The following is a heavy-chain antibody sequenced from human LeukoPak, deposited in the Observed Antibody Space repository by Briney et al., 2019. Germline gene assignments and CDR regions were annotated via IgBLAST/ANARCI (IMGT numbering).Heavy chain of an antibody. V-gene: IGHV4-34*01. CDR3: ARDLISGYRGNRFDP. Sequence: SETLSLTCAVYGGSFSGYYWSWIRQSPGKGLEWIGEINHSGSTNYNPSLKSRVTISVDTSKNQFSLNLRSVTAADTAVYYCARDLISGYRGNRFDPWGQGTLVTVSS. J-gene: IGHJ5*02. CDR1: GGSFSGYY. D-gene: IGHD3-22*01. CDR2: INHSGST.